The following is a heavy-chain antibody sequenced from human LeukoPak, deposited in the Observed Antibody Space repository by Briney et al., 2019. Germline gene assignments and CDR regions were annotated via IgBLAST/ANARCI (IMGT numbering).Heavy chain of an antibody. CDR1: GYTFTGYY. Sequence: ASVKVSCKASGYTFTGYYMHWVRQAPGQGLEWMGRINPNSGGTNYAQKFQGRVTMTRDTSTSTVYMELSSLRSEDTAVYYCAREFVHRGWYYFDYWGQGTLVTVSS. CDR3: AREFVHRGWYYFDY. D-gene: IGHD6-19*01. CDR2: INPNSGGT. V-gene: IGHV1-2*06. J-gene: IGHJ4*02.